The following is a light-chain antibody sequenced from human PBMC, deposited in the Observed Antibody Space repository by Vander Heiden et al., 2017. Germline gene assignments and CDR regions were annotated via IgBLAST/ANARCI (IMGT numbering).Light chain of an antibody. CDR2: KDS. CDR1: ALPKQY. Sequence: SYELTPPPSVSVSPGQPARITCSGDALPKQYAYWYQQKPGQAPVLVIYKDSERPSGVPERFSGSSSGTTVTLTISGVQAEDEADYYCQSADSSGTYPVVFGGGTKLTVL. J-gene: IGLJ2*01. V-gene: IGLV3-25*03. CDR3: QSADSSGTYPVV.